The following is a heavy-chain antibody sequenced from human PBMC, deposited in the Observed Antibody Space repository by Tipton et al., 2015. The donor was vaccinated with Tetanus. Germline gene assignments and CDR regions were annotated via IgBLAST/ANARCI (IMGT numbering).Heavy chain of an antibody. Sequence: TLSLTCTVSGGSISSYYWSWIRQPAGKGLEWIGRIYTSGSTNYNPSLKSRVTMSVDTSKNQFSLKLSSVTAADTAVYYCARAYCSGGSCYEYHYYFDYWGQGTLVTVSS. V-gene: IGHV4-4*07. CDR3: ARAYCSGGSCYEYHYYFDY. CDR1: GGSISSYY. J-gene: IGHJ4*02. CDR2: IYTSGST. D-gene: IGHD2-15*01.